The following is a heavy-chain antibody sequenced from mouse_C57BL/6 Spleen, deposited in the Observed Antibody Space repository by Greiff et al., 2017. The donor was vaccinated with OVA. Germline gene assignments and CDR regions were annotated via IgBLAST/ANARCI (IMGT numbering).Heavy chain of an antibody. Sequence: QVTLKESGPGILQSSQTLSLTCSFSGFSLSTSGMGVSWIRQPSGKGLEWLAHIYWGDAKRDNPSLKSRLPISKDTSRNQVFLKITSVDTADTATYYFARSPSQYYGSSGQYFDYWGQGTTLTVSS. CDR2: IYWGDAK. CDR1: GFSLSTSGMG. CDR3: ARSPSQYYGSSGQYFDY. V-gene: IGHV8-12*01. D-gene: IGHD1-1*01. J-gene: IGHJ2*01.